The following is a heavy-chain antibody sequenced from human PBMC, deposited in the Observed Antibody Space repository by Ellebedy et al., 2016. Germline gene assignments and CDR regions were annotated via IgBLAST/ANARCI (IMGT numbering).Heavy chain of an antibody. V-gene: IGHV4-31*03. D-gene: IGHD3-22*01. Sequence: SETLSLXXSVSGGPIISTNSYWGWIRQPPGKGLEWIGYIHYSGSTYYNPSLRGRVTISMDTSKTQFSLKLTSVTAADTAVYYCAREKGSYDRSGYYLDYWGQGTLVTVSS. J-gene: IGHJ4*02. CDR3: AREKGSYDRSGYYLDY. CDR2: IHYSGST. CDR1: GGPIISTNSY.